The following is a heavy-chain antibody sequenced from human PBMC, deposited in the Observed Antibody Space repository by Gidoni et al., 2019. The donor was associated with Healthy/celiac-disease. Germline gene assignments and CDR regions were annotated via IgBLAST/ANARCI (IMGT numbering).Heavy chain of an antibody. CDR2: ISYDGSNK. CDR3: AKDSVPFTILPYYYYGMDV. Sequence: QVQLVESGGGVVQPGRSLRLSCAASGFTFSSSGMHWVRQAPGKGLEGVAVISYDGSNKYYADSVKGRFTISRDNSKNTLYLQMNSLRAEDTAVYYCAKDSVPFTILPYYYYGMDVWGQGTTVTVSS. CDR1: GFTFSSSG. J-gene: IGHJ6*02. D-gene: IGHD3-3*01. V-gene: IGHV3-30*18.